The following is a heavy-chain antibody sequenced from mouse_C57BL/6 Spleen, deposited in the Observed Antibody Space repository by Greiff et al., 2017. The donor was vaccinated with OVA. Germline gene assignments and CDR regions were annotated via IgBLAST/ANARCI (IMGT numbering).Heavy chain of an antibody. J-gene: IGHJ1*03. Sequence: VQLQQPGAELVKPGASVKLSCKASGYTFTSYWMQWVKQRPGQGLGWIGEIDPSDSYTNYNQKFKGKATLTVDTSSSTAYMQLSSLTSEDSAVYYCARGGYGSSHWYFDVWGTGTTVTVSS. CDR2: IDPSDSYT. V-gene: IGHV1-50*01. CDR1: GYTFTSYW. CDR3: ARGGYGSSHWYFDV. D-gene: IGHD1-1*01.